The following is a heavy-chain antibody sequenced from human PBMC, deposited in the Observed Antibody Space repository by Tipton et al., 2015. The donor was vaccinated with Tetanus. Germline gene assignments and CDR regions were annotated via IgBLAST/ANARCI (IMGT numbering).Heavy chain of an antibody. CDR1: GGSISSGGYS. V-gene: IGHV4-30-2*01. Sequence: LRLSCAVSGGSISSGGYSWSWIRQPPGKGLEWIGYIYHSGSTYYNPSLKSRVTISVDRPKNQFSLKLSSVTAADTAVYYCARDQGGSGYDRGFGMDVWGQGTTITVSS. CDR2: IYHSGST. CDR3: ARDQGGSGYDRGFGMDV. D-gene: IGHD5-12*01. J-gene: IGHJ6*02.